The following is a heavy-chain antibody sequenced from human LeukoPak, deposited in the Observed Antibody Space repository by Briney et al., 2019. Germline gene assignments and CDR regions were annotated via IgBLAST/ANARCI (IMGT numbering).Heavy chain of an antibody. Sequence: GGSLRLSCAASGFTFSDSWMSWVRQAPGKGLEWVANMNQDGSEKDYVDSVKGRFTISRDNARNSPYLQMGSLRAEDTAVYYCATYTHWVAGDVWGQGTTVTVSS. CDR1: GFTFSDSW. V-gene: IGHV3-7*01. CDR3: ATYTHWVAGDV. CDR2: MNQDGSEK. J-gene: IGHJ6*02. D-gene: IGHD3-16*01.